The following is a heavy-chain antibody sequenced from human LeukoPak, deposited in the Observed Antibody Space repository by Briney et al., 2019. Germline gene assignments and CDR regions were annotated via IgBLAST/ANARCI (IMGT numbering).Heavy chain of an antibody. CDR1: GFTFTSSA. CDR2: IVVGSGNT. J-gene: IGHJ4*02. V-gene: IGHV1-58*02. CDR3: ARDLGYCSSTSCPLYGY. Sequence: SVKVSCKASGFTFTSSAMQWVRQARGQRLEWIGWIVVGSGNTNYAQKFQERVTITRDMSTSTAYMELSSLRSEDTAVYYCARDLGYCSSTSCPLYGYWGQGTLVTVSS. D-gene: IGHD2-2*01.